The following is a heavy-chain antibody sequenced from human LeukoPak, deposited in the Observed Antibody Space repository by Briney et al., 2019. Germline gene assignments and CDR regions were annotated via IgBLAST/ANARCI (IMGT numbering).Heavy chain of an antibody. CDR1: SGSISSGSYY. D-gene: IGHD1-26*01. Sequence: SETLSLTCTVSSGSISSGSYYWSWIRQPAGKGLEWIGRIYTSGNTNYNPSLKSRVTISVDTSKNQFSLKLSSVTAADTAVYYCASSSGSYTSAEYFQHWGQGTLVTVSS. CDR3: ASSSGSYTSAEYFQH. CDR2: IYTSGNT. J-gene: IGHJ1*01. V-gene: IGHV4-61*02.